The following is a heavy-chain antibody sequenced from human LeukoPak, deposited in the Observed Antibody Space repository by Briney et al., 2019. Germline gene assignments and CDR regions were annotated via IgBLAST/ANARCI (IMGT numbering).Heavy chain of an antibody. CDR1: GFTFSSYG. D-gene: IGHD2-2*02. CDR3: ARDGNALGYCSSTSCYNSFDY. V-gene: IGHV3-33*01. Sequence: EAGGSPRLSCAASGFTFSSYGMDWVRQPPGNGLEWVAVIWYDGSTKYYADSVKGRFTISRDNSKNTLYLQMNSLRAEDTAVYYCARDGNALGYCSSTSCYNSFDYWGQGTLVTVSS. J-gene: IGHJ4*02. CDR2: IWYDGSTK.